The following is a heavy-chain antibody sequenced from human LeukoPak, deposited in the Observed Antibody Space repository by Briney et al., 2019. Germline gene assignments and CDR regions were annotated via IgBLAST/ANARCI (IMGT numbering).Heavy chain of an antibody. V-gene: IGHV3-23*01. J-gene: IGHJ4*02. Sequence: GGSLRLSCAASGFTFSSYAMSWVRQAPGKGLEWVSAISGNGGKTYYADSVKGRFTISRDNSKNTLYLQMNSLRAEDTAVYYCAKGIQWELPLDHWGQGTLVIVSS. CDR1: GFTFSSYA. CDR3: AKGIQWELPLDH. CDR2: ISGNGGKT. D-gene: IGHD1-26*01.